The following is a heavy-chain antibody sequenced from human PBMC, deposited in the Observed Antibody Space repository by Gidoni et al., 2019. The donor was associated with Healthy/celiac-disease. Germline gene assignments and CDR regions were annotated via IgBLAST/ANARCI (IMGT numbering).Heavy chain of an antibody. V-gene: IGHV3-9*01. Sequence: EVQLVESGGGLVQPGRSLRLSCAASGFTFDDDAMHWVRQAPWKGLEWVSGSSWNSGSRGYADSVKGRFTISRDHAKNSLYLQMNSLRAEDTALYYCAKDLSIVTGGMDVWGQGTTVTVSS. CDR1: GFTFDDDA. CDR2: SSWNSGSR. D-gene: IGHD3-9*01. CDR3: AKDLSIVTGGMDV. J-gene: IGHJ6*02.